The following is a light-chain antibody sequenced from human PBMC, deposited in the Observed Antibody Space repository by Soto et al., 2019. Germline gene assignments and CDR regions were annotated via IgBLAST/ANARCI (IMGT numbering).Light chain of an antibody. J-gene: IGKJ3*01. CDR1: QSVSSSY. V-gene: IGKV3-20*01. CDR2: GAS. Sequence: EIVLTQSPGTLSFSPGERATLSCRASQSVSSSYLAWYQQKPGQDPRLLIYGASSRATGIPDRFSGSGSGTDFTLTISRREPEDFAVYYCQQYGSSPGTFGPGTKVDIK. CDR3: QQYGSSPGT.